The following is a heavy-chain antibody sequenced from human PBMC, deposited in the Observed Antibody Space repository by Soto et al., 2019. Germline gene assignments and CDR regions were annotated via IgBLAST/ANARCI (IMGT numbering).Heavy chain of an antibody. V-gene: IGHV3-11*03. CDR1: GFMFSDYY. Sequence: QVQLMQSGGGLVKPGGSLRLSCAASGFMFSDYYMTWIRQTPVRGLEWVAYINTISDTNYADSVRGRFTIYRDDARNSLFLQMNSLRLDDSAVYYCARGHYSLDVWAKGPRSPSP. J-gene: IGHJ6*02. CDR2: INTISDT. CDR3: ARGHYSLDV.